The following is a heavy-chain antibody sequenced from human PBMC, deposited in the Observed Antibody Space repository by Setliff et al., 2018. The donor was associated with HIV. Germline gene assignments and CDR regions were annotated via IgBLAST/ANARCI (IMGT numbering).Heavy chain of an antibody. D-gene: IGHD2-2*01. CDR2: INPNNGDT. CDR3: ARDYCSSTTCEDYFDY. J-gene: IGHJ4*02. Sequence: GASVKVSCKTSGYTFTGYYVHWVRQAPGQGLEWMGWINPNNGDTNYAQKFQGRVTMTRDTSISTAYMELSRLRSDDTAVYYCARDYCSSTTCEDYFDYWGQGTLVTVSS. CDR1: GYTFTGYY. V-gene: IGHV1-2*02.